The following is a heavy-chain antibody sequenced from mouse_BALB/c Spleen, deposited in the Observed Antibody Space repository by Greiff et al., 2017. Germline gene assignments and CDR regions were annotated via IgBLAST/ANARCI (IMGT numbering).Heavy chain of an antibody. D-gene: IGHD2-3*01. CDR1: GYSITSGYS. CDR3: ARKGDGYYPFAY. CDR2: IHYSGST. Sequence: DVKLQESGPDLVKPSQSLSLTCTVTGYSITSGYSCYWIRQFPGKNLEWMDYIHYSGSTNYNPSLKSRISTTRDTSKNQFFLQFNSVTTEDTATYYCARKGDGYYPFAYWGQGTLVTVSA. V-gene: IGHV3-1*02. J-gene: IGHJ3*01.